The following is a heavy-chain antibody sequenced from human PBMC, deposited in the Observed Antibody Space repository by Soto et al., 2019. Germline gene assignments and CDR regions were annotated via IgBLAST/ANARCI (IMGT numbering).Heavy chain of an antibody. V-gene: IGHV3-49*04. CDR2: SRNQSYQETT. Sequence: GGSRRLACRGCGFPFEEFAINLVRQGPAKGLEGVGLSRNQSYQETTEYAAAVKGRFTISTDNSNGISYLQMNSLNIEDSAVNYCGGSEVTEAAYFSLYRGQGT. CDR3: GGSEVTEAAYFSLY. J-gene: IGHJ4*02. CDR1: GFPFEEFA. D-gene: IGHD6-25*01.